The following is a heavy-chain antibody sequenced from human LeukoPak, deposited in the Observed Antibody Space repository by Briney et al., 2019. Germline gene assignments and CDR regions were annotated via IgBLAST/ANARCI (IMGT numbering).Heavy chain of an antibody. CDR2: IIPIFGTA. D-gene: IGHD3-3*01. Sequence: SVKVSCKASGGTFSSYAISWVRQAPGQGLEWMGGIIPIFGTANYEQKFQGRVTITTEESTSTAYMELSSLRSEDTAVYYCARDPGDYDFWSAEPLNWFDPWGQGTLVTVSS. V-gene: IGHV1-69*05. CDR3: ARDPGDYDFWSAEPLNWFDP. J-gene: IGHJ5*02. CDR1: GGTFSSYA.